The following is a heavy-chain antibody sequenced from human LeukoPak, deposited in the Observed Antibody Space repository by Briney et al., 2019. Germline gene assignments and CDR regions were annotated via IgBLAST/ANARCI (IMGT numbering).Heavy chain of an antibody. V-gene: IGHV1-69*01. J-gene: IGHJ5*02. D-gene: IGHD2-15*01. Sequence: KVSCKASGGTFSSYAISWVRQAPGQGLEWMGGIIPIFGTANYAQKFQGRVTITADESTSTAYMELSSLRSEDTAVYYCAREADCSDGSCRYNWFDPWGQGTLVTVSS. CDR2: IIPIFGTA. CDR3: AREADCSDGSCRYNWFDP. CDR1: GGTFSSYA.